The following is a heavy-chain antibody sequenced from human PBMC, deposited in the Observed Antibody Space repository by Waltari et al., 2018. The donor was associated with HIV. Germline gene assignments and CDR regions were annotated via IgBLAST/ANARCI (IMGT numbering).Heavy chain of an antibody. CDR3: ARGFGCGGDCYYFDY. J-gene: IGHJ4*02. CDR1: GFSVSSNY. V-gene: IGHV3-53*01. CDR2: IYSGGST. Sequence: EVQLVESGGGLIQPGGSLRLSCAASGFSVSSNYMSWVRQAPGKGLGVVSCIYSGGSTYYADSVKGRFTISRDNSKNTLYLQMNSLRAEDTAVYYCARGFGCGGDCYYFDYWGQGTLVTVSS. D-gene: IGHD2-21*02.